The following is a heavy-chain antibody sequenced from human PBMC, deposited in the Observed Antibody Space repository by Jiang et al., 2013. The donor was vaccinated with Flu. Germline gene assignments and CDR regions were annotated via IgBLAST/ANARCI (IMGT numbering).Heavy chain of an antibody. CDR2: IDWDSDE. CDR3: ARTHFGESMGVWFDS. CDR1: GFSLSTSGMC. Sequence: KPTQTLTLTCTFSGFSLSTSGMCVSWTRQPPGKALEWLARIDWDSDEFYSPFLKNRLTISKDTSKNQVVLTMANMDPADTATYYCARTHFGESMGVWFDSWGPGNPGHRLL. J-gene: IGHJ5*01. D-gene: IGHD3-10*01. V-gene: IGHV2-70*16.